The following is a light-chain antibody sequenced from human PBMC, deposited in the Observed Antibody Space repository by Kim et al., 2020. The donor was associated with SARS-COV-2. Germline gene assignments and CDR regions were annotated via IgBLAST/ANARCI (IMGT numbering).Light chain of an antibody. CDR1: SIGSKS. Sequence: PGKPARSTCGGNSIGSKSVHWYQQKPGQAPVLVIYYDSDRPSGIPERFSGSNSGNTATLTISRVEAGDEADYYCQVWDSSSDHRVVFGGGTQLTVL. V-gene: IGLV3-21*04. CDR3: QVWDSSSDHRVV. J-gene: IGLJ2*01. CDR2: YDS.